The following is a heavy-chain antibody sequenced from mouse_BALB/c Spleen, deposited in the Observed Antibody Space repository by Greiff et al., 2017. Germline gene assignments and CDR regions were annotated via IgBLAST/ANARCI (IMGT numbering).Heavy chain of an antibody. CDR1: GYTFTDYE. CDR3: TRRWFAY. CDR2: IDPETGGT. J-gene: IGHJ3*01. Sequence: QVQLQQSGAELVRPGASVTLSCKASGYTFTDYEMHWVKQTPVHGLEWIGAIDPETGGTAYNQKFKGEATLTADKSSSTAYMELRSLTSEDSAVYYCTRRWFAYWGQGTLVTVSA. V-gene: IGHV1-15*01.